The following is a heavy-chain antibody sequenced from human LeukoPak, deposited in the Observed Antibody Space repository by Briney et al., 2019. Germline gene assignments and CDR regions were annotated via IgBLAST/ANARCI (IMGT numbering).Heavy chain of an antibody. CDR2: IRYDGSNK. Sequence: PGGSLRLSCAASGFTFSSYGMHWVRQAPGKGLEWVAFIRYDGSNKYYADSVKGRFTISRDNSKNTLYLQMNSLRAEDTAVYYCAKVPGYSYGYPDPPYYYYMDVWGKGTTVTISS. CDR1: GFTFSSYG. J-gene: IGHJ6*03. V-gene: IGHV3-30*02. D-gene: IGHD5-18*01. CDR3: AKVPGYSYGYPDPPYYYYMDV.